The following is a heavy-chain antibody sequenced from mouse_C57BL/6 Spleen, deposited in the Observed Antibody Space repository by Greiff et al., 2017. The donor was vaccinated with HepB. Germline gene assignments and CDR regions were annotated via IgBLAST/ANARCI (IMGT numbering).Heavy chain of an antibody. D-gene: IGHD2-1*01. J-gene: IGHJ4*01. CDR1: GYTFTSYW. V-gene: IGHV1-61*01. Sequence: QVQLQQPGAELVRPGSSVKLSCKASGYTFTSYWMDWVKQRPGQGLEWIGNIYPSDSETHYNQKFKDKATLTVDKSSSTAYMQLSSLTSEDSAVYYCAREDYGIYYAMDYWGQGTSVTVSS. CDR3: AREDYGIYYAMDY. CDR2: IYPSDSET.